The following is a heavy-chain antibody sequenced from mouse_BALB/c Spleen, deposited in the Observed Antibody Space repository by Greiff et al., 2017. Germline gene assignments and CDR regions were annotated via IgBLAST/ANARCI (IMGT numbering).Heavy chain of an antibody. CDR3: ARGDGYYNAMDY. D-gene: IGHD2-3*01. V-gene: IGHV1-9*01. Sequence: VQLQQSGAELMKPGASVKISCKATGYTFSSYWIEWVKQRPGHGLEWIGEILPGSGSTNYNEKFKGKATFTADTSSNTAYMQLSSLTSEDSAVYYCARGDGYYNAMDYWGQGTSVTVSS. CDR1: GYTFSSYW. J-gene: IGHJ4*01. CDR2: ILPGSGST.